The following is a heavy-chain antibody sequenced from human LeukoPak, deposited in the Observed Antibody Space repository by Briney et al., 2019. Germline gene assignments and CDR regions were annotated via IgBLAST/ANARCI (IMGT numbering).Heavy chain of an antibody. CDR1: GFTFSSYA. Sequence: GGSLRLSCAASGFTFSSYAMSWVRQAPGKGLEWVSAISGSGGSTYYADSVKGRFTISRDNSKNTLYLQMNSLRAEDTAVYYCANDFWSGYYTYYYYYYMDVWGKGTTVTVSS. V-gene: IGHV3-23*01. CDR3: ANDFWSGYYTYYYYYYMDV. CDR2: ISGSGGST. D-gene: IGHD3-3*01. J-gene: IGHJ6*03.